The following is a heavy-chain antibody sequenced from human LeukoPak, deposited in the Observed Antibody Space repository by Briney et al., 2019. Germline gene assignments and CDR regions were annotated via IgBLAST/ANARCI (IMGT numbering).Heavy chain of an antibody. V-gene: IGHV3-21*01. Sequence: GGSLRLSCAASGFTFSSYAMSWVRQAPGKGLEWVSSISSSSSYIYYADSVKGRFTISRDNAKNSLYLQMNSLRAEDTAVYYCARAVAGTDWFDPWGQGTLVTVSS. CDR2: ISSSSSYI. J-gene: IGHJ5*02. CDR1: GFTFSSYA. D-gene: IGHD6-19*01. CDR3: ARAVAGTDWFDP.